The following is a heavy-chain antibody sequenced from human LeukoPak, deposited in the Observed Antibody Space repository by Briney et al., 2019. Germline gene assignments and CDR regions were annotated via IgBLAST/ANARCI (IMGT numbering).Heavy chain of an antibody. CDR1: GFTFSNYA. V-gene: IGHV3-21*01. D-gene: IGHD6-6*01. CDR3: ARTGSSSPFDP. Sequence: PGGSLRLSCAASGFTFSNYALNWVRQAPGKGLEWVSSISSSGAYIYYADSVEGRFTISRDNAKNSLYLQMNSLRAEDTAVYYCARTGSSSPFDPWGQGTLVTVSS. J-gene: IGHJ5*02. CDR2: ISSSGAYI.